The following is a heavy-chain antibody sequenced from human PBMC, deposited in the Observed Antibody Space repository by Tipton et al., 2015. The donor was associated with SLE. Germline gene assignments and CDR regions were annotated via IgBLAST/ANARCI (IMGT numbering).Heavy chain of an antibody. CDR2: IYYSGST. V-gene: IGHV4-59*11. CDR3: ARGDSSSWPYYYYYDMDV. J-gene: IGHJ6*02. D-gene: IGHD6-13*01. Sequence: PGLVKPSETLSLTCTVSGGSISSHYWNWIRQPPGKGLEWIGYIYYSGSTDYNPSLKSRVTISVDTSKNQFSLMLTSVTAADTAVYYCARGDSSSWPYYYYYDMDVWGQGTTVTVSS. CDR1: GGSISSHY.